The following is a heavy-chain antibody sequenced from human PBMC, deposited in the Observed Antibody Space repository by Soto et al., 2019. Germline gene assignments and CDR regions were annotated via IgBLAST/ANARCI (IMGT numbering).Heavy chain of an antibody. CDR3: ASGPSSGWLLAY. CDR1: GFTFSSYA. V-gene: IGHV3-64*01. D-gene: IGHD6-19*01. J-gene: IGHJ4*02. CDR2: ISSNGGST. Sequence: TGGSLRLSCAASGFTFSSYAMHWVRQAPGKGLEYVSAISSNGGSTYYANSVKGRFTISRDNSKNTLYLQMGSLRAEDMAVYYCASGPSSGWLLAYCGQGTLVTVSS.